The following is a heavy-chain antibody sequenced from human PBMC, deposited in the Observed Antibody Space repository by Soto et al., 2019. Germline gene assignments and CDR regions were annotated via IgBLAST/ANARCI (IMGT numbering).Heavy chain of an antibody. CDR1: GGSINLYC. V-gene: IGHV4-59*08. Sequence: SETLSLTCTVSGGSINLYCWSWLRQPPGKGLEWVASISYSGSSINYSPSLKSRLTISVDTSNNQFSLKVNSVTASDTAVYYCARRQAGDYGHWSDSWGQGILVTVSS. J-gene: IGHJ5*01. D-gene: IGHD4-17*01. CDR2: ISYSGSSI. CDR3: ARRQAGDYGHWSDS.